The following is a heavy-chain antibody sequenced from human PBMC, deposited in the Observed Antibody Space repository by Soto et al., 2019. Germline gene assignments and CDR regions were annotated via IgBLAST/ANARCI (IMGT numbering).Heavy chain of an antibody. Sequence: QVQLVESGGGVVQPGRSLRLSCAASGFTFSSYGMHWVRQAPGKGLEWVAVIWYDGSNKYYADSVKGRFTISRDNSKNTLYLQMNSLRAEDTAVYYCARDSIVGAPLIGYWGQGNLVTVSS. D-gene: IGHD1-26*01. CDR1: GFTFSSYG. CDR3: ARDSIVGAPLIGY. V-gene: IGHV3-33*01. CDR2: IWYDGSNK. J-gene: IGHJ4*02.